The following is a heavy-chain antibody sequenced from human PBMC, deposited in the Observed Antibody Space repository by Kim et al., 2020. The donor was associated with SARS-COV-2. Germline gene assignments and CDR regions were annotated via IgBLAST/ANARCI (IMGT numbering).Heavy chain of an antibody. J-gene: IGHJ4*02. D-gene: IGHD3-16*01. CDR3: ARDHYGKSAFDL. V-gene: IGHV3-48*02. Sequence: GGSLRLSCAASEFTLSSYSMNWVRQTPNKGLEWVSFIESARGTAIHYADSVKGRFTISRDNAKNSLYLQMNSLRDEDTAVYYCARDHYGKSAFDLWGQGTLVTVSS. CDR2: IESARGTAI. CDR1: EFTLSSYS.